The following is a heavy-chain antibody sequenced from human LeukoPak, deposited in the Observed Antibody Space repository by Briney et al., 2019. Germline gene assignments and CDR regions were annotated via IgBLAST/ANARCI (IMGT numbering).Heavy chain of an antibody. CDR1: GYSISSGYY. CDR2: IYHSGST. Sequence: PSETLSLTCTVSGYSISSGYYWGWIRQPPGKGLEWIGSIYHSGSTYYNPSLKSRVTISVDTSKNQFSLKLSPVTAADTAVYYCARAYSTSWYSFDYWGQGTLVTVSS. J-gene: IGHJ4*02. V-gene: IGHV4-38-2*02. CDR3: ARAYSTSWYSFDY. D-gene: IGHD6-13*01.